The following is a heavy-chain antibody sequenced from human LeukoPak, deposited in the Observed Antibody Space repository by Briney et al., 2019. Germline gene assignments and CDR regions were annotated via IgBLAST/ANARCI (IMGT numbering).Heavy chain of an antibody. V-gene: IGHV3-74*01. J-gene: IGHJ4*02. CDR2: INGDGSTT. CDR3: VRENGGPFDL. D-gene: IGHD2-15*01. Sequence: GSLTLSCAASGFTVSGYWMDWVSQAPGKGPVWVSNINGDGSTTTYAASVKGRFTISKDFAKNMLYLQMISLGAEDTAVYYCVRENGGPFDLWGQGTLVTVSS. CDR1: GFTVSGYW.